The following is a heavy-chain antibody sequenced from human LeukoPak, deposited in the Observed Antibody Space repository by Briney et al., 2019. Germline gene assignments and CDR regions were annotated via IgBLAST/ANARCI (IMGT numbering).Heavy chain of an antibody. J-gene: IGHJ2*01. V-gene: IGHV3-23*01. CDR2: ISGSGGST. CDR1: GFTFSSYG. CDR3: AKDWTGTKPFDL. D-gene: IGHD3/OR15-3a*01. Sequence: PGGSLRLSCAASGFTFSSYGMSWVRQAPGKGLEWVSGISGSGGSTYYADSVKGRFTISRDNFKNTLYLQMYSLRAEDTALYYCAKDWTGTKPFDLWGRGTLVTVSS.